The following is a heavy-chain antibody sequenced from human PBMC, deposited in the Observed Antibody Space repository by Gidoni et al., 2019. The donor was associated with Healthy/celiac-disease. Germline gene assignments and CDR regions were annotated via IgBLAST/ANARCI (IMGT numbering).Heavy chain of an antibody. J-gene: IGHJ4*02. CDR2: ISGSGVST. Sequence: EVQLLEAGGGLVQPGGSLGLSCAASGFTFSSYAMSWVRQAPGKGLGWVSAISGSGVSTYYADSLKGRFTISRDNSKNTLYLQMNSLRAEDTAVYYCAKQHPHYDFWDYWGQGTLVTVSS. V-gene: IGHV3-23*01. D-gene: IGHD3-3*01. CDR1: GFTFSSYA. CDR3: AKQHPHYDFWDY.